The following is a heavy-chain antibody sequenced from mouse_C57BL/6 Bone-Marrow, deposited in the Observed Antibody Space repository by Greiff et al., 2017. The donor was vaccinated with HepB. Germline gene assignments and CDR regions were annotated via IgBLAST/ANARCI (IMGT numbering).Heavy chain of an antibody. CDR2: IYPGSGST. CDR1: GYTFTSYW. J-gene: IGHJ4*01. Sequence: QVQLQQSGAELVKPGASVKMSCKASGYTFTSYWITWVKQRPGQGLEWIGDIYPGSGSTNYNEKFKSKATLTVDTSSSTAYMQLSSLTSEDSAVYYCANYCSSHYYAMDYWGQGTSVTVSS. V-gene: IGHV1-55*01. D-gene: IGHD1-1*01. CDR3: ANYCSSHYYAMDY.